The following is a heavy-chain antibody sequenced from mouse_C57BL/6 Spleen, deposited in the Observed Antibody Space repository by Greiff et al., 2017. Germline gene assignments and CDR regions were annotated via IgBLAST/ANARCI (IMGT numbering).Heavy chain of an antibody. Sequence: EVKLMESGPELVKPGASVKISCKASGYSFTDYNMNWVKQSNGKSLEWIGVINPNYGTTSYNQKFKGKATLTVDQSSSTAYMQLNSLTSEDSAVYYCAGAGGSSPFAYWGQGTLVTVSA. CDR2: INPNYGTT. D-gene: IGHD1-1*01. V-gene: IGHV1-39*01. CDR1: GYSFTDYN. J-gene: IGHJ3*01. CDR3: AGAGGSSPFAY.